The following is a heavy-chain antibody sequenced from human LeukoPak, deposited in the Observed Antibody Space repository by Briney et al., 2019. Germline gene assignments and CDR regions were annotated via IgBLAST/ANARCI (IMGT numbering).Heavy chain of an antibody. CDR3: AIEPPYQPGAFDI. D-gene: IGHD2-2*01. J-gene: IGHJ3*02. Sequence: GGSLRLSCAASGFTFSSYSMNWVRQAPGKGLEWVSSISSSSSYIYYADSVKGRFTISRDNAKNSLYLQMNSLRAEDTAVYYCAIEPPYQPGAFDIWGQGTMVTVSS. V-gene: IGHV3-21*01. CDR1: GFTFSSYS. CDR2: ISSSSSYI.